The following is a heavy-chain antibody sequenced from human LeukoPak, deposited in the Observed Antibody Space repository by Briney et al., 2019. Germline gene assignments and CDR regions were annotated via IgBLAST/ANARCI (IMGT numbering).Heavy chain of an antibody. V-gene: IGHV4-59*01. D-gene: IGHD4-11*01. CDR2: VGHTGST. CDR1: DDSITMYY. Sequence: SETLSLTCTVSDDSITMYYWTWIRQPPGKGLEWIGYVGHTGSTKFNPSLNGRVSISRDTSNNFFSLRLRSVTAADTAVYFCARGRVSSSTWYSTYYYFFYMDFWGKGTTVTVSS. CDR3: ARGRVSSSTWYSTYYYFFYMDF. J-gene: IGHJ6*03.